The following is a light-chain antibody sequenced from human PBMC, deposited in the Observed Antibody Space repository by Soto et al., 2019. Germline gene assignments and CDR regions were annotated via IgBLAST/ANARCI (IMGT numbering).Light chain of an antibody. Sequence: DIQMTQSPSSVSASLGDRVTITCRASQDISSWLAWYQQRPGKAPKLLIYAASNLQSGVPSRFSGSASGTDFTLPINSLQSEDFATYYCHQDTCFPFTFGPGTKVDVK. CDR2: AAS. J-gene: IGKJ3*01. CDR3: HQDTCFPFT. V-gene: IGKV1-12*01. CDR1: QDISSW.